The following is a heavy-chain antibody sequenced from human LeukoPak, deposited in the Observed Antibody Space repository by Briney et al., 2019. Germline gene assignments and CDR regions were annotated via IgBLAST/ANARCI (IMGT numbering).Heavy chain of an antibody. CDR1: GDAISTSSYY. D-gene: IGHD3-22*01. V-gene: IGHV4-39*01. CDR3: ASSYYYDYRQIDY. Sequence: SETLSLTCTVSGDAISTSSYYWGWIRQPPGKGLEWLGSIYYSGSTYYNPSLKSRVTISVDTSKNQVSLNLYSVTAADTAVFYCASSYYYDYRQIDYWGQGTLVTVSS. CDR2: IYYSGST. J-gene: IGHJ4*02.